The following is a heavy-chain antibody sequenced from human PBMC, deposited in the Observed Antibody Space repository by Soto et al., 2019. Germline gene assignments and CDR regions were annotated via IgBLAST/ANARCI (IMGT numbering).Heavy chain of an antibody. CDR3: ARGDASGY. CDR1: GFTFSSYE. D-gene: IGHD2-2*01. V-gene: IGHV3-48*03. Sequence: GGSLRLSCVASGFTFSSYEMNWVRQAPGKGLQWVSYIDISGSAIYYADSVKGRLTISRDNAKNSLYLQMNSLRAEDTALYYCARGDASGYWGQGTLVTVSS. CDR2: IDISGSAI. J-gene: IGHJ4*02.